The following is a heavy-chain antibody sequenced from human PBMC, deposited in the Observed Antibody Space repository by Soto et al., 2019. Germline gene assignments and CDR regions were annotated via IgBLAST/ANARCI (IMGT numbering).Heavy chain of an antibody. Sequence: SETLSLTCTVSGGSISSYYWSWIRQPPGKGLEWIGYIYYSGSTNYNPSLKSRVTISVDTSKNQFSLKLSSVTAADTAVYYCARHGTYYDFWSGYHMHYYMDVWGKGTTVTVSS. CDR3: ARHGTYYDFWSGYHMHYYMDV. D-gene: IGHD3-3*01. CDR2: IYYSGST. J-gene: IGHJ6*03. CDR1: GGSISSYY. V-gene: IGHV4-59*08.